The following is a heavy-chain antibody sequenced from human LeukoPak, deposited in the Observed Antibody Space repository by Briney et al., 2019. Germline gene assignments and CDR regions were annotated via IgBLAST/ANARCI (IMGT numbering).Heavy chain of an antibody. J-gene: IGHJ4*02. CDR1: GFTFRSYG. CDR2: IWYDGSNK. CDR3: ARDPDNMTPPDY. V-gene: IGHV3-33*01. D-gene: IGHD2/OR15-2a*01. Sequence: GKSLRLSCAASGFTFRSYGMHWVRQAPGKGLEWVAVIWYDGSNKYYADSVRGRFTISRDNAKNTLYLQMSSLRVDDTAVYYCARDPDNMTPPDYWGQGTLVTVSA.